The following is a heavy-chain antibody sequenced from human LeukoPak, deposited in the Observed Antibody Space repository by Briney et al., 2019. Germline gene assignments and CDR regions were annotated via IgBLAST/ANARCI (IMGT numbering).Heavy chain of an antibody. Sequence: SETLSLTCAVYGGSFSDYRWSWIRQPPGKGLEGSGEINHSGSTNYNPSLKSRVTISVDTSKKPFSLKLTSVTAADTAVYYCARRVTTLLPFRYWGQGTLVTVPS. J-gene: IGHJ4*02. D-gene: IGHD4-17*01. CDR3: ARRVTTLLPFRY. CDR2: INHSGST. V-gene: IGHV4-34*01. CDR1: GGSFSDYR.